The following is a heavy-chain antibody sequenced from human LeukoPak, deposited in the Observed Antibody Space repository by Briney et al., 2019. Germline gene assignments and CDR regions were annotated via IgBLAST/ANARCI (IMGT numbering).Heavy chain of an antibody. J-gene: IGHJ4*02. CDR2: ISSSSSYI. CDR3: ARDFRGYYYDSSGYYHFDY. D-gene: IGHD3-22*01. V-gene: IGHV3-21*01. Sequence: PGGSLRLSCAPSGFTFSSYSMNWVRQAPGKGLEWVSSISSSSSYIYYADSVKGRFTISRDNAKNSLYLQMNSLRAEDTAVYYCARDFRGYYYDSSGYYHFDYWGQGTLVTVSS. CDR1: GFTFSSYS.